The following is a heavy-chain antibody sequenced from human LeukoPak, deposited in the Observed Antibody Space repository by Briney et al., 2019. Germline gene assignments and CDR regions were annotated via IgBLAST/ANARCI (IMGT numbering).Heavy chain of an antibody. V-gene: IGHV3-21*01. Sequence: GGSLRLSCAASGFTFSSYSMNWVRQAPGKGLKWVSSISSSSSYIYYADSVKGRFTISRDNAKNSLYLQMNSLRAEDTAVYYCARSHPDAFDIWGQGTMVTVSS. CDR2: ISSSSSYI. CDR1: GFTFSSYS. J-gene: IGHJ3*02. CDR3: ARSHPDAFDI.